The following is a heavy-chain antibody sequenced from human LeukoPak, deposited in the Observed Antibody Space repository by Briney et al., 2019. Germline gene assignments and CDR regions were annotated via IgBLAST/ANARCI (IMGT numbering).Heavy chain of an antibody. D-gene: IGHD6-19*01. CDR2: IYTSGSS. Sequence: SETLSLTCTVSGGSISSYYWSWIQQPAGKGLEWIRRIYTSGSSNSNPSLKSRVTMSADTSKNQFSLKLSSVTAADTAVYYCARDISVAGSFLLFDYWGQGTLVTVSS. J-gene: IGHJ4*02. CDR3: ARDISVAGSFLLFDY. CDR1: GGSISSYY. V-gene: IGHV4-4*07.